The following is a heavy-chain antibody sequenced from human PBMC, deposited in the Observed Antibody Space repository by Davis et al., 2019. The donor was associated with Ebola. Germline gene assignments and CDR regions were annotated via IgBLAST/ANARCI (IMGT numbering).Heavy chain of an antibody. CDR3: AKDSGRAFGL. V-gene: IGHV3-74*01. CDR1: GFTFSSYA. D-gene: IGHD1-1*01. CDR2: INSDGSST. J-gene: IGHJ3*01. Sequence: HTGGSLRLSCSASGFTFSSYAMHWVRQAPGKGLVWVSRINSDGSSTSYADSVKGRFTISRDNSNNTLFLQMNSLSAEDTAVYSCAKDSGRAFGLWGQGTMVSVSS.